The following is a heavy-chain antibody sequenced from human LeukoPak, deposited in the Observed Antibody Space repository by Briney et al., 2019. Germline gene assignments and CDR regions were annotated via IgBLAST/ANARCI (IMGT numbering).Heavy chain of an antibody. CDR3: AKDLPPIAVAGFFDY. D-gene: IGHD6-19*01. CDR1: GFTFSSYG. J-gene: IGHJ4*02. CDR2: ISYDGSNK. Sequence: PGGSLRPSCAASGFTFSSYGMHWVRQAPGKGLEWVAVISYDGSNKYYADSVKGRFTISRDNSKNTLYLQMNSLRAEDTAVYYCAKDLPPIAVAGFFDYWGQGTLVTVSS. V-gene: IGHV3-30*18.